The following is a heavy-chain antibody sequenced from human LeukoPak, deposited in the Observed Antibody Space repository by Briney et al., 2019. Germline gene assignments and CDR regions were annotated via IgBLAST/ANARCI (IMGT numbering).Heavy chain of an antibody. CDR3: AKAAGYSTIYWFDL. J-gene: IGHJ5*02. Sequence: VKPSETLSLTCTVSGGSIRSSHWSWIRQPPGKGLEFIGYIYYSGTSNYNPSLKSRVTMSVDTSNNQFSLKLNSVTAADTAVYYCAKAAGYSTIYWFDLWGQGTLVTVFS. D-gene: IGHD6-13*01. CDR2: IYYSGTS. V-gene: IGHV4-59*01. CDR1: GGSIRSSH.